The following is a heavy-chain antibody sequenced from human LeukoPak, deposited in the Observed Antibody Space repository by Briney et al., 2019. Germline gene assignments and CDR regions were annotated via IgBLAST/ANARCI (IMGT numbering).Heavy chain of an antibody. CDR3: ARWDEYTYGQPQGGSLDY. J-gene: IGHJ4*02. D-gene: IGHD5-18*01. Sequence: ASVKVSCKASGYTFTSYYIHWVRQAPGQGLEWMGIINPSGGSTSYAQKFQGRVTMTRETSTSTVYMELSSLRSEDTGVYYCARWDEYTYGQPQGGSLDYWGQGTLVIVSS. V-gene: IGHV1-46*01. CDR1: GYTFTSYY. CDR2: INPSGGST.